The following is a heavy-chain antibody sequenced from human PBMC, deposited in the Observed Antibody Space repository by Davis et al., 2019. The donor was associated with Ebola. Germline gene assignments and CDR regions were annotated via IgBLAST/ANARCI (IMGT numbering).Heavy chain of an antibody. D-gene: IGHD6-13*01. J-gene: IGHJ6*02. CDR3: ASLGIAAAGRGPYYYYGMDV. CDR2: INHSGST. Sequence: MPSQTLSLTCAVYGGSFSGYYWSWIRQPPGKGLEWIGEINHSGSTNYNPSLKSRVTISVDTSKNQFSLKLSSVTAADTAVYYCASLGIAAAGRGPYYYYGMDVWGQGTTVTVSS. CDR1: GGSFSGYY. V-gene: IGHV4-34*01.